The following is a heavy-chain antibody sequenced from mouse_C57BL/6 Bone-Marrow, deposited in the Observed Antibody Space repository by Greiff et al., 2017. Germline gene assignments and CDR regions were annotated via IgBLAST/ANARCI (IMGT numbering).Heavy chain of an antibody. V-gene: IGHV14-4*01. CDR3: TTYDGSSYAWFAY. Sequence: VQLQQSGAELVRPGASVKLSCTASGFNIKDDYMHWVKQRPEQGLEWIGWIDPENGDTEYASKFQGKATITADTSSNTAYLQLSSLTSEDTAGYYCTTYDGSSYAWFAYWGQGTLVTVSA. CDR1: GFNIKDDY. J-gene: IGHJ3*01. D-gene: IGHD1-1*01. CDR2: IDPENGDT.